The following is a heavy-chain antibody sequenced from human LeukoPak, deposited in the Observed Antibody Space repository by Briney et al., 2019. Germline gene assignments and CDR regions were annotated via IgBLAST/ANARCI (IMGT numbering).Heavy chain of an antibody. CDR1: GFTFDDYA. V-gene: IGHV3-9*01. CDR2: ISWNSGSI. Sequence: GGSLRHSCAASGFTFDDYAKHWVRQAPGKGLEWVSGISWNSGSIGYADSVKGRFTISRDNAKNSLYLQMNSLRAEDTALYYCAKALGGGFGELDYWGQGTLVTVPS. CDR3: AKALGGGFGELDY. J-gene: IGHJ4*02. D-gene: IGHD3-10*01.